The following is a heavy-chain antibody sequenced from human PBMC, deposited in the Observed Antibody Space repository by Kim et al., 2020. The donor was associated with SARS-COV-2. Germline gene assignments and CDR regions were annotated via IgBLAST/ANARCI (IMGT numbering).Heavy chain of an antibody. CDR1: GFTSDSYG. Sequence: GGSLRLSCEASGFTSDSYGTSWLRQAPGKGLEWVATTSGSGLTTYYADSVKGRFTISRDNSKNILFLQMDSLRVEDTGTYYCANCTYHPPLYFDLWGRGT. V-gene: IGHV3-23*01. D-gene: IGHD2-2*01. J-gene: IGHJ2*01. CDR3: ANCTYHPPLYFDL. CDR2: TSGSGLTT.